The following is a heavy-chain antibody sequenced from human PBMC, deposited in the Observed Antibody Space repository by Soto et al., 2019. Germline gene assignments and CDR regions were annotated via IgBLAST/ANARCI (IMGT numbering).Heavy chain of an antibody. CDR3: ASDKITGLFDY. D-gene: IGHD2-8*02. CDR2: INHSGST. CDR1: GGSFSGYY. Sequence: QVQLQQWGAGLLKPSETLSLTCAVYGGSFSGYYWTWIRQPPGTGLEWIGEINHSGSTNYNPSLTSRVTISVDTSQNQFSLKRTSVTAVDAAVYYCASDKITGLFDYWGQGTLVTVSS. J-gene: IGHJ4*02. V-gene: IGHV4-34*01.